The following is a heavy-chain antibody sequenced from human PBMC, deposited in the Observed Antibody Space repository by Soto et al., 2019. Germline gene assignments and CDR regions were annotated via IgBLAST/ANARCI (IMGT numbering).Heavy chain of an antibody. CDR3: ARDLPTMDV. CDR2: INPSGGST. CDR1: GYTFTSYY. Sequence: ASVKVSCKASGYTFTSYYMHWVRQAPGQGLEWMGIINPSGGSTNYAQKLQGRVTMTTDTSTSTAYMELRSLRSDDTAVYYCARDLPTMDVWGQGTTVTVSS. V-gene: IGHV1-46*01. J-gene: IGHJ6*02.